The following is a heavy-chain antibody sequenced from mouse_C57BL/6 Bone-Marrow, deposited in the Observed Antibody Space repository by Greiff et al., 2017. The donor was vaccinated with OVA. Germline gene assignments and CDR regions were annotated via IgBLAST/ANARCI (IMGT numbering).Heavy chain of an antibody. J-gene: IGHJ1*03. CDR1: GYTFTSYW. Sequence: QVQLKQPGAELVKPGASVKLSCKASGYTFTSYWMQWVKQRPGQGLEWIGEIDPSDSYTNYNQKFQGKATLTVDTSSSTAYMQLSSLTSEDSAVYYCAREGDWYFDVWGTGTTVTVSS. CDR2: IDPSDSYT. V-gene: IGHV1-50*01. CDR3: AREGDWYFDV.